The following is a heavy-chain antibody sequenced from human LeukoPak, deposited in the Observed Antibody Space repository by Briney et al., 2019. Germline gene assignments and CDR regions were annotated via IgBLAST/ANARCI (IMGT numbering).Heavy chain of an antibody. Sequence: GGSLRLSCTASGFTFGDYAMSWFRQAPGKGLEWVGFIRSKAYGGTTEYAASVKGRFTISRDDSKSIAYLQMNSLRAEDTAVYYCAKHLTIVATILDPWGQGTLVTVSS. J-gene: IGHJ5*02. CDR2: IRSKAYGGTT. CDR3: AKHLTIVATILDP. V-gene: IGHV3-49*03. D-gene: IGHD5-12*01. CDR1: GFTFGDYA.